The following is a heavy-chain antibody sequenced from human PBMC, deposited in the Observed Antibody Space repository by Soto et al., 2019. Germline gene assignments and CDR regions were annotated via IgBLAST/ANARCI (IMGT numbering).Heavy chain of an antibody. CDR1: GFTFRNYD. D-gene: IGHD3-3*01. J-gene: IGHJ4*02. Sequence: GGSLRLSCTASGFTFRNYDMSWVRQAPGKGLEWVSAISGSGGSSYSADSVKGRFTISRDNSKNTVYLQMSSLRAEDTAVYYCASQTHTVWSGYLFAYWGQGALVTVSS. CDR3: ASQTHTVWSGYLFAY. CDR2: ISGSGGSS. V-gene: IGHV3-23*01.